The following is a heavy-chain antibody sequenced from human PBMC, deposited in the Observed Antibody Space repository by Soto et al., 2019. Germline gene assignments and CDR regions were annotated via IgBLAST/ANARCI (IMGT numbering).Heavy chain of an antibody. CDR1: GGSISSYY. V-gene: IGHV4-4*07. D-gene: IGHD1-26*01. CDR2: IYTSEST. Sequence: SETLSLTCTVSGGSISSYYWSWMRQPAGKGLEWIGRIYTSESTNYNPSLKSRVTMSVDTSKNQFSLKLSSVTAADTAVYYCAGARSGSYCGAYYFGYWVQGTLVTVSS. CDR3: AGARSGSYCGAYYFGY. J-gene: IGHJ4*02.